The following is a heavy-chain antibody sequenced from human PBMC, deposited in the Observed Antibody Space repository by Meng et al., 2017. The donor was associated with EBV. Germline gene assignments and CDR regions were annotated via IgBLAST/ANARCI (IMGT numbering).Heavy chain of an antibody. J-gene: IGHJ4*02. CDR2: IYSGGST. CDR1: GFTVSSNY. CDR3: AKHRLGPLDY. D-gene: IGHD5-12*01. V-gene: IGHV3-53*01. Sequence: VRLVESGGGLSQPGGSLRLSCAASGFTVSSNYMSWVRQAPGKGLEWVSVIYSGGSTYYADSVKGRFTISRDNSKNTLYLQMNSLRAEDTAVYFCAKHRLGPLDYWGQGTLVTVSS.